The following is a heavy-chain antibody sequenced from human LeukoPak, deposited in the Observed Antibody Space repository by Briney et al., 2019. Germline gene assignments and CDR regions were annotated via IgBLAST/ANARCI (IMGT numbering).Heavy chain of an antibody. CDR1: GFTFSSYS. CDR3: ARDIRSGYDYGAFDI. V-gene: IGHV3-21*01. CDR2: ISSSSSYI. Sequence: GGSLRLSCAASGFTFSSYSMNWVRQAPGKGLEWVSSISSSSSYICYADSVKGRFTISRDNAKNSLYLQMNSLRAEDTAVYYCARDIRSGYDYGAFDIWGQGTMVTVSS. J-gene: IGHJ3*02. D-gene: IGHD5-12*01.